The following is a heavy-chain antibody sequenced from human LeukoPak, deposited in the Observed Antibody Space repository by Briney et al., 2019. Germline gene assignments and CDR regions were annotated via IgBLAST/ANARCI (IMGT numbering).Heavy chain of an antibody. J-gene: IGHJ6*02. CDR1: GGSISSSSYN. D-gene: IGHD6-19*01. CDR2: IYYSGST. CDR3: ARRGIAVAGPYYYYYYGMDV. V-gene: IGHV4-39*01. Sequence: PSETLSLTCTVSGGSISSSSYNWGWIRQPPGKGLEWIGSIYYSGSTYYNPSLKSRVTTSVDTSKNQFSLKLSSVTAADTAVYYCARRGIAVAGPYYYYYYGMDVWGQGTTVTVSS.